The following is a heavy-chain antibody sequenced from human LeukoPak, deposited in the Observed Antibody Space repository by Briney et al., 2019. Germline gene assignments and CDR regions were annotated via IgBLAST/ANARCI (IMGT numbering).Heavy chain of an antibody. J-gene: IGHJ4*02. V-gene: IGHV3-69-1*01. Sequence: GGSLRLSCAVSGFTVSDYYMTWVRQAPGKGLEWISYIRSSGDTFYADSVKGRFTISRDDAKGSLYLQMNSLRAEDTAVYFCARSPGGRRLEYWGQGTLATVSS. CDR3: ARSPGGRRLEY. CDR1: GFTVSDYY. D-gene: IGHD3-16*01. CDR2: IRSSGDT.